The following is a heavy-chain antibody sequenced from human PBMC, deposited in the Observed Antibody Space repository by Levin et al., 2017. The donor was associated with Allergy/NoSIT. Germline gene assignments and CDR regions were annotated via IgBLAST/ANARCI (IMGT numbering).Heavy chain of an antibody. CDR3: ARAPHYCTNGVCYRARWYYYGMDV. D-gene: IGHD2-8*01. CDR1: GGTFSSYA. V-gene: IGHV1-69*13. CDR2: IIPIFGTA. J-gene: IGHJ6*02. Sequence: SVKVSCKASGGTFSSYAISWVRQAPGQGLEWMGGIIPIFGTANYAQKFQGRVTITADESTSTAYMELSSLRSEDTAVYYCARAPHYCTNGVCYRARWYYYGMDVWGQGTTVTVSS.